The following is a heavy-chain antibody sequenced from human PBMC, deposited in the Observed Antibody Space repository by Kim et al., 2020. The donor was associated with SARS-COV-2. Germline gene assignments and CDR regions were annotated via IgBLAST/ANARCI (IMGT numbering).Heavy chain of an antibody. Sequence: SGPTLVNPTQTLTLTCTVSGFSLSTSGVGVGWIRQPPGKALEWLALIYWDDNKRYSPSLKNRVTITKDTSRNQVVLTVTNVDPVDTATYYCARNEFYSGSGSYYKRSYFFDFWGQGTLVTVSS. J-gene: IGHJ4*02. CDR3: ARNEFYSGSGSYYKRSYFFDF. V-gene: IGHV2-5*02. CDR2: IYWDDNK. D-gene: IGHD3-10*01. CDR1: GFSLSTSGVG.